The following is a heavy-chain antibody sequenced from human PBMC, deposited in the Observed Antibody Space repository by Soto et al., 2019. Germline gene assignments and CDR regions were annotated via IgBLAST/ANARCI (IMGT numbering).Heavy chain of an antibody. CDR2: MNPNSGNT. D-gene: IGHD3-10*01. Sequence: ASVKVSCKASGYTFTSYDINWVRQATGQGLEWMGWMNPNSGNTGYAQKFQGRVTMTRNTSISTAYMELSSLRSEDTAVYYCARLGWFGELSQDYYYYYYMDVWXKGTTVTVSS. V-gene: IGHV1-8*01. J-gene: IGHJ6*03. CDR3: ARLGWFGELSQDYYYYYYMDV. CDR1: GYTFTSYD.